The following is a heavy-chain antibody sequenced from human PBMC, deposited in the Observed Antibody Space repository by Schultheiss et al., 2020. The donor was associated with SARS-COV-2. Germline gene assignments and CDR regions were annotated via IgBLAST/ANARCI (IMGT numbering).Heavy chain of an antibody. CDR3: ARRGGTTYYAFDI. V-gene: IGHV4-61*02. Sequence: SETLSLTCTVSGGSISSGSYYWSWIRQPAGKGLEWIGRIYTSGSTYYNPSLKSRVTISVDTSKNQFSLKLSSVTAADTAVYYCARRGGTTYYAFDIWGQGTMVTVSS. CDR2: IYTSGST. CDR1: GGSISSGSYY. J-gene: IGHJ3*02. D-gene: IGHD1-1*01.